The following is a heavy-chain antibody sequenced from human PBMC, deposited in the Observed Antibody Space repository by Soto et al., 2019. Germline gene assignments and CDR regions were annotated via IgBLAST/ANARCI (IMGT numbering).Heavy chain of an antibody. CDR3: ARASYGSGSYYKGAYYYYCYMDV. CDR2: MNPNSGNT. Sequence: QVQLVQSGAEVKKPGASVKVSCKASGYTFTSYDINWVRQATGQGLEWMGWMNPNSGNTGYAQKFQGRVTMTRNTSISTAYMELSSLRSEDTAVYYCARASYGSGSYYKGAYYYYCYMDVWGKGTTVTVSS. D-gene: IGHD3-10*01. J-gene: IGHJ6*03. V-gene: IGHV1-8*01. CDR1: GYTFTSYD.